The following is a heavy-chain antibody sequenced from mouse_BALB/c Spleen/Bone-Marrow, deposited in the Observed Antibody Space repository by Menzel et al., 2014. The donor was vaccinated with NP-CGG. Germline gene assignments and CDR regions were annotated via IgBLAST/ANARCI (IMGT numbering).Heavy chain of an antibody. J-gene: IGHJ4*01. CDR1: GFAFSRYD. V-gene: IGHV5-12-1*01. CDR3: VRHKNYYAMDY. CDR2: ITNGGDNT. Sequence: DVKLQESGGGLVKPGGSLKLSCAASGFAFSRYDMSWVRQTPEKRLESVAYITNGGDNTYYPDTVKGQFTISRDNAKNTLYLQMSSLKSEDTAMYYCVRHKNYYAMDYWGQGTSVTVSS.